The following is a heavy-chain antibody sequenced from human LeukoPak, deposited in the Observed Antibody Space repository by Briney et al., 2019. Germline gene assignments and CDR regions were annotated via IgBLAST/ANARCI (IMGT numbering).Heavy chain of an antibody. Sequence: PGGSLRLSCAASGFTVSSNYMSWVRQAPGKGLEWVSVIYSSGMTYYADSVKGRFTISRDNSKNTLYLHMNSLRAEDTAGYYCARDLYGVSHDYWGQGTLVTVSS. CDR1: GFTVSSNY. V-gene: IGHV3-53*01. CDR2: IYSSGMT. J-gene: IGHJ4*02. CDR3: ARDLYGVSHDY. D-gene: IGHD4-17*01.